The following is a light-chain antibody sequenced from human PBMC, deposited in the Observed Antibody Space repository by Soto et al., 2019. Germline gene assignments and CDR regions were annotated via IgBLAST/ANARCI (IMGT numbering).Light chain of an antibody. Sequence: EIVLTQSPGTLSLSPGERATLSCRASQSVSSIYFAWYQQKGGQAPRLLIYGVSSRATGIPDRFSGSGYGTDFTLTISRLEPEDSAVYYCEQYCRSPRTFGQGTNVDIK. CDR3: EQYCRSPRT. J-gene: IGKJ1*01. V-gene: IGKV3-20*01. CDR1: QSVSSIY. CDR2: GVS.